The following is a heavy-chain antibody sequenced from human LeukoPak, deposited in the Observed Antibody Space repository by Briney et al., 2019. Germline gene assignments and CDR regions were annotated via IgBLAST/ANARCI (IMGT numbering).Heavy chain of an antibody. J-gene: IGHJ4*02. CDR3: AKGNRYSYGCFDY. CDR1: GFTFSSYA. CDR2: ISGSGGST. Sequence: PGGSLRLSCAASGFTFSSYAMSWVRQAPGKGLEWVSAISGSGGSTYYADSVRGRFTISRDNSKNTLYLQMNSLRAEDAAVYYCAKGNRYSYGCFDYWGQGTLVTVSS. D-gene: IGHD5-18*01. V-gene: IGHV3-23*01.